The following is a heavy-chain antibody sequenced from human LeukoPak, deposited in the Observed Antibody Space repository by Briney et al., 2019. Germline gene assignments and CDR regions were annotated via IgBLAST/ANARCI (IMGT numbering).Heavy chain of an antibody. J-gene: IGHJ4*02. CDR2: IIPIFGTA. CDR1: GGTFSSYA. V-gene: IGHV1-69*13. Sequence: SVEVSCKASGGTFSSYAISWVRQAPGQGLEWMGGIIPIFGTANYAQKFQGRVTITADESTSTAYMELSSLRSEDTAVYYCARSGSSTPRCFDYWGQGTLVTVSS. CDR3: ARSGSSTPRCFDY. D-gene: IGHD6-6*01.